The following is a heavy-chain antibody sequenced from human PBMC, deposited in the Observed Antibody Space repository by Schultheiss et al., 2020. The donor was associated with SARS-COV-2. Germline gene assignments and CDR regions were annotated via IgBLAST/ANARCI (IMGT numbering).Heavy chain of an antibody. J-gene: IGHJ4*02. CDR2: INHSGST. Sequence: SETLSLTCTVSGGSISSYYWSWIRQPAGKGLEWIGEINHSGSTNYNPSLKSRVTISVDTSKNQFSLKLSSVTAADTAVYYCAREVGLELPWATYYFDYWGQGTLVTVSS. V-gene: IGHV4-34*01. CDR1: GGSISSYY. D-gene: IGHD1-7*01. CDR3: AREVGLELPWATYYFDY.